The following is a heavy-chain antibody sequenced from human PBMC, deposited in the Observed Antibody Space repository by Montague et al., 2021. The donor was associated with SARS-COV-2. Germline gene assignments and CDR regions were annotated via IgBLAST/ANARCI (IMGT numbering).Heavy chain of an antibody. V-gene: IGHV4-4*07. Sequence: TSGSPKYNHSLKSRVTMSLDTSKNQFSLKVNSVTVADTAMYFCARDGRRLYTYGSLDYWGQGSRVTV. CDR3: ARDGRRLYTYGSLDY. D-gene: IGHD5-18*01. CDR2: TSGSP. J-gene: IGHJ4*02.